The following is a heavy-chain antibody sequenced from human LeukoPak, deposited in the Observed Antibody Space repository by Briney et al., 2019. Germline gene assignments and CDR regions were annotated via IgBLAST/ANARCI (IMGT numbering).Heavy chain of an antibody. V-gene: IGHV3-73*01. Sequence: QSGGSLRLSCAASGFSFSGSAMHWVRQTSGKGLEWVGRIRSKSNSYATAYAASVKGRFTISRDDSKNTAYLQMSSLKTEDTAVCYCTRQRFGELAWGQGTTVTVSS. CDR2: IRSKSNSYAT. CDR1: GFSFSGSA. CDR3: TRQRFGELA. D-gene: IGHD3-10*01. J-gene: IGHJ6*02.